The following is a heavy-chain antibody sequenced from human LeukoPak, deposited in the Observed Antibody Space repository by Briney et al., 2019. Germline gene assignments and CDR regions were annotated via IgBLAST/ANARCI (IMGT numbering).Heavy chain of an antibody. J-gene: IGHJ4*02. CDR1: GVFISSSNSY. CDR2: IYYTGNT. Sequence: KPSETLSLTCTVSGVFISSSNSYWGWIRQPPGKGLEWIGSIYYTGNTYYNASLKSQVSISIDTSKNQFSLKLTSVTAADTSVYYCARDLGYSSGPNYWGQGTRVTVSS. D-gene: IGHD6-19*01. CDR3: ARDLGYSSGPNY. V-gene: IGHV4-39*02.